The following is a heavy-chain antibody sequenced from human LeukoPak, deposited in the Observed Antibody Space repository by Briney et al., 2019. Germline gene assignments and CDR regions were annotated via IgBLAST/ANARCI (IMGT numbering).Heavy chain of an antibody. CDR2: IWYDGSNK. Sequence: GRSLRLSCAASGFTFSSYGMHWVRQAPGKGLEWVAVIWYDGSNKYYADPVKGRFTISRDNSKNTLYLQMNSLRAEDTAVYYCARTPRDYYFDYWGQGTLVTVSS. CDR1: GFTFSSYG. V-gene: IGHV3-33*01. D-gene: IGHD3/OR15-3a*01. CDR3: ARTPRDYYFDY. J-gene: IGHJ4*02.